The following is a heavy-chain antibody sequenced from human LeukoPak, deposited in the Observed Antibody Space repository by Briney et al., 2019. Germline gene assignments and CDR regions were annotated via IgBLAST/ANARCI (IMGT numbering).Heavy chain of an antibody. CDR2: ISGSGGST. D-gene: IGHD5-12*01. J-gene: IGHJ6*04. CDR3: AKDPTYSGYGGLDV. V-gene: IGHV3-23*01. Sequence: GGSLRLSCAASGFTFSTYWMHWVRQAPGKGLEWVSAISGSGGSTYYADSVKGRFTISRDNSKNTLYLQMNSLRAEDTAVYYCAKDPTYSGYGGLDVWGKGTTVSVSS. CDR1: GFTFSTYW.